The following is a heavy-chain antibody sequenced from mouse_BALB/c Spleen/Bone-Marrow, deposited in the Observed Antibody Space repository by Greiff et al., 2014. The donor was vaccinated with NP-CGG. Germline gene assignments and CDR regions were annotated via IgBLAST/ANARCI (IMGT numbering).Heavy chain of an antibody. D-gene: IGHD2-4*01. CDR1: GFSLTGYG. Sequence: VKVEESGPGLVAPSQSLSITCTVSGFSLTGYGVSWVRQSPGKGLEWLGMIWGDGSTGYNSALKSRLSISKDNSKSQVFLKMNSLQTDDTARYYCARDSFLITRALDYWGQGTSVTVSS. CDR2: IWGDGST. CDR3: ARDSFLITRALDY. V-gene: IGHV2-6-7*01. J-gene: IGHJ4*01.